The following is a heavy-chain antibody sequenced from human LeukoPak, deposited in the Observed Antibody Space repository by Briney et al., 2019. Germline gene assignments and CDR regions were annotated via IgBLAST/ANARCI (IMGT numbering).Heavy chain of an antibody. V-gene: IGHV1-69*01. CDR3: ARAGSPVVPASFNSDWFDP. CDR1: GGTFSSYA. CDR2: IIPIFGTA. D-gene: IGHD2-2*01. Sequence: GASVRVSCKASGGTFSSYAISWVRQAPGQGLEWMGGIIPIFGTANYAQKFQGRVTITADESTSTAYMELSSLRSEDTAVYYCARAGSPVVPASFNSDWFDPWGQGTLVTVSS. J-gene: IGHJ5*02.